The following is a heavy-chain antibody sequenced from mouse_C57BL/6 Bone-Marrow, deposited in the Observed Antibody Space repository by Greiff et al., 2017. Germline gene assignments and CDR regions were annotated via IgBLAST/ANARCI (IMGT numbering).Heavy chain of an antibody. CDR2: IDPNSGGT. J-gene: IGHJ3*01. Sequence: VQLQQPGAELVKPGASVKLSCKASGYTFTSYWMHWVKQRPGRGLEWIGRIDPNSGGTKYNEKFKSKATLTVDKPSSTAYMQLSSLTSEDSAVYYCARRGYDYDWFAYWGQGTLVTVSA. CDR1: GYTFTSYW. V-gene: IGHV1-72*01. D-gene: IGHD2-4*01. CDR3: ARRGYDYDWFAY.